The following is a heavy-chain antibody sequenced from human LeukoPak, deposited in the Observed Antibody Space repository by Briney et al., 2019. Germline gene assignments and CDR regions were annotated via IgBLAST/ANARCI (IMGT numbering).Heavy chain of an antibody. CDR1: GYTFTGYY. CDR3: ARGPPIGGSDY. J-gene: IGHJ4*02. D-gene: IGHD3-10*01. V-gene: IGHV1-8*02. CDR2: MNPNSGNT. Sequence: ASVKVSCKASGYTFTGYYMHWVRQAPGQGLEWMGWMNPNSGNTGYAQKFQGRVTMTRNTSISTAYMELSSLRSEDTAVYYCARGPPIGGSDYWGQGTLVTVSS.